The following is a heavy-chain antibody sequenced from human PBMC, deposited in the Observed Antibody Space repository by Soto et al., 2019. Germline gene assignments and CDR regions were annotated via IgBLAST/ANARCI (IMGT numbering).Heavy chain of an antibody. V-gene: IGHV1-2*04. CDR1: GYTFTGYY. CDR2: INPNSGGT. CDR3: ARGGSLSDAFDI. J-gene: IGHJ3*02. Sequence: ASVKVSCKASGYTFTGYYMHWVRQAPGQGLEWMGWINPNSGGTNYAQKFQGWVTMTRDTSNSTAYMELSRLRSDDTAVYCGARGGSLSDAFDIWGQGTMVTVSS.